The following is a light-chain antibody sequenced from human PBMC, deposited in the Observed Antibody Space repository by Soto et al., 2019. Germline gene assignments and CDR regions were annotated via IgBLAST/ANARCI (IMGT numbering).Light chain of an antibody. Sequence: DIQMTQSPSTLSASVGDRVTITCRASQSISSWLAWYQQKPGKDPKLLIYKESSLESGVPSRFSGSGSGTEFTLTISSLQPDDFATYYYRQYNSYTFTFGPGTKVDIK. J-gene: IGKJ3*01. CDR1: QSISSW. V-gene: IGKV1-5*03. CDR3: RQYNSYTFT. CDR2: KES.